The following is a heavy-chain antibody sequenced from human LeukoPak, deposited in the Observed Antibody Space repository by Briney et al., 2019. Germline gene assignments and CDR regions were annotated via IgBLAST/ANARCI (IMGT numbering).Heavy chain of an antibody. D-gene: IGHD2-2*02. CDR2: INANSGGT. V-gene: IGHV1-2*02. Sequence: ASVKVSCKASGYTFTGYYMHWVRQAPGQGLEWMGWINANSGGTNYAQKFQGRVTMTRDTSISTAYMELSRLRSDDTAVYYCARVFTAIRGTVWNWFDPWGQGTLVTVSS. CDR3: ARVFTAIRGTVWNWFDP. CDR1: GYTFTGYY. J-gene: IGHJ5*02.